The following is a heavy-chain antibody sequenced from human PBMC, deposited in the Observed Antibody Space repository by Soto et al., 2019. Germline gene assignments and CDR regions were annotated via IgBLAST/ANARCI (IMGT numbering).Heavy chain of an antibody. Sequence: QITLKESGPTLVNPTQTLTLTCTFSGFSLRNSVVGVGWIRQPPVKAMEWLALIYWDDDKRYSPSPKSRLTITKDTSKNQVVLTMTNMDPVDTATYYCAHLTTGGFYFDYWGQGTLVTVSS. CDR3: AHLTTGGFYFDY. V-gene: IGHV2-5*02. D-gene: IGHD4-17*01. CDR2: IYWDDDK. CDR1: GFSLRNSVVG. J-gene: IGHJ4*02.